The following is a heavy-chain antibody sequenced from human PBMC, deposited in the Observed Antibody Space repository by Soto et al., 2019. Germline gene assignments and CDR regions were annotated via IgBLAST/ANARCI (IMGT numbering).Heavy chain of an antibody. Sequence: PSETLTLTCAVSVVSIISNYWWAWIRQSPGEGLVWIGSIYHSGTTYYNPSLESRVIISVDTSESRFALRPTSVTAADSAVYYCARTDNLGYYPYWGQGTLVTVSS. CDR2: IYHSGTT. J-gene: IGHJ4*02. CDR3: ARTDNLGYYPY. D-gene: IGHD3-3*01. V-gene: IGHV4-38-2*01. CDR1: VVSIISNYW.